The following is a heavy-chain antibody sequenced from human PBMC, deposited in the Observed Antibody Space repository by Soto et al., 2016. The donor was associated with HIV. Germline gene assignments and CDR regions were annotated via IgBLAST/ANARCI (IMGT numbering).Heavy chain of an antibody. D-gene: IGHD3-22*01. Sequence: QVQLVQSGAEVKKPGASVKVSCKASGYTFTSYGISWVRQAPGQGLEWMGWISAYNGNTNYAQKLQGRVTMATDTSTSTAYMELRSLRSDDTAAYYCARDRPDYYDSSGCTYWGQGTLVTVSS. J-gene: IGHJ4*02. CDR3: ARDRPDYYDSSGCTY. CDR1: GYTFTSYG. CDR2: ISAYNGNT. V-gene: IGHV1-18*01.